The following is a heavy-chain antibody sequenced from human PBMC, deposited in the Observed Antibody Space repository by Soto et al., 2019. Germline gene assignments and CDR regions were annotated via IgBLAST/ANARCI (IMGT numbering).Heavy chain of an antibody. Sequence: AGGSLRLSCDTSGFTFSNYVMTWVRQAPGRGLEWVSSISGSGDGRSYADSVKGRFTISRDNSENTLYLQMNSLRAEDTAVYYCAKVLPATYYDFWSGYYTDYYGMDVWGQGTTVTVSS. CDR1: GFTFSNYV. CDR3: AKVLPATYYDFWSGYYTDYYGMDV. J-gene: IGHJ6*02. V-gene: IGHV3-23*01. CDR2: ISGSGDGR. D-gene: IGHD3-3*01.